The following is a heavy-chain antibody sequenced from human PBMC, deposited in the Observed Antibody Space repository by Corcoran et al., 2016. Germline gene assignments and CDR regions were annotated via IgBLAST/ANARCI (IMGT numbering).Heavy chain of an antibody. CDR3: AKGVGDFWSGYYDAFDY. CDR2: ISYDGSNK. D-gene: IGHD3-3*01. Sequence: QVQLVESGGGVVQPGRSLRLSCAASGFTFSSYGRHWVRQAPGKGLEWVAVISYDGSNKYYADSVKGRFTISRDNSKNTLYLQMNSLRAEDTAVYYCAKGVGDFWSGYYDAFDYWGQGTLVTVSS. J-gene: IGHJ4*02. CDR1: GFTFSSYG. V-gene: IGHV3-30*18.